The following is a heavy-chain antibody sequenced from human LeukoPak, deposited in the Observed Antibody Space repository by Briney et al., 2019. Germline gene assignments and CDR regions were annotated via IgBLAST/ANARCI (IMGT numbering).Heavy chain of an antibody. J-gene: IGHJ6*03. CDR1: AGSISSSDYY. D-gene: IGHD3-22*01. Sequence: SETLSLTCTVSAGSISSSDYYWGWIRQSPGKGLEWIGRISYSGNTYYNPSLKSRVTISVDTSKNHFSLRLSSVTAADTAVYYCSRLTHSYYSDTSGYYPYYYMDVWGEGTTVAVPS. CDR2: ISYSGNT. CDR3: SRLTHSYYSDTSGYYPYYYMDV. V-gene: IGHV4-39*02.